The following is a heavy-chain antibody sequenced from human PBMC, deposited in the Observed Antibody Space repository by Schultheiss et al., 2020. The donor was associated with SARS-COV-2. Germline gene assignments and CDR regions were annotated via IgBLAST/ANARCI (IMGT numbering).Heavy chain of an antibody. J-gene: IGHJ6*02. CDR3: ANIPGDRYYYGMDV. Sequence: GESLKISCAASGFTFSSYAMSWVRQAPGKGLEWVSAISGSGGSTYYADSVKGRFTISRDNSKNTLYLQMNSLRAEDTAVYYCANIPGDRYYYGMDVWGQGTTVTVSS. CDR1: GFTFSSYA. D-gene: IGHD2-21*01. V-gene: IGHV3-23*01. CDR2: ISGSGGST.